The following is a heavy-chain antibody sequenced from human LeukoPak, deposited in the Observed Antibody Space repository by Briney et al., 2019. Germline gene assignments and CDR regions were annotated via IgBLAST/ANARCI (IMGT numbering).Heavy chain of an antibody. CDR3: ARGLPFIRSTYYYDSSGYLTSSRFDY. CDR2: IYTSGST. CDR1: GGSISSGSYY. Sequence: PSETLSLTCTVSGGSISSGSYYWTWIRQPAGKGLEYIGRIYTSGSTSYNPSLKSRVTISVDTSKNQFSLKLSSVTAADTAVYYCARGLPFIRSTYYYDSSGYLTSSRFDYWGQGTLVTVSS. D-gene: IGHD3-22*01. V-gene: IGHV4-61*02. J-gene: IGHJ4*02.